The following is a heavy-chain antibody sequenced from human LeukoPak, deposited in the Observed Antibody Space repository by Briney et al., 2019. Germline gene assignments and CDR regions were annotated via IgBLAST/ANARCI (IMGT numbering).Heavy chain of an antibody. V-gene: IGHV3-64*01. D-gene: IGHD6-13*01. J-gene: IGHJ6*03. Sequence: GGPLRLSCAASEFTLSFFAMTWVRQPPGRGLEFVSPISSNGGSTYYANSVKGRFTISRDNSKNTLSLQMGSLRADDMAVYYCARDRQQLVIPYYMDVWGKGTTVTVS. CDR2: ISSNGGST. CDR3: ARDRQQLVIPYYMDV. CDR1: EFTLSFFA.